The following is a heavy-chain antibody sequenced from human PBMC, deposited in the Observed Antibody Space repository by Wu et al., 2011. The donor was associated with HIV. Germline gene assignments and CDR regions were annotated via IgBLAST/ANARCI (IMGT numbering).Heavy chain of an antibody. D-gene: IGHD6-13*01. CDR3: ARRADIAADAFDI. V-gene: IGHV1-2*02. Sequence: QVQLVQSGSEVKRPGASVKVSCRTSGYTFINYNIHWVRQAPGRGLEWMGWINPNSGATNYAQKFQGRVTMTRDTSISTAYMELSRLRSDDTAVYYCARRADIAADAFDIWGQGTMVTVSS. CDR2: INPNSGAT. CDR1: GYTFINYN. J-gene: IGHJ3*02.